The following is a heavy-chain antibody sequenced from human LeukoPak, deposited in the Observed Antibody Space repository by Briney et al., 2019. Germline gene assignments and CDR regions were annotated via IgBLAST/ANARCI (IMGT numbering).Heavy chain of an antibody. Sequence: GGSLRLSCAASGFTFSSYAMSWVRQAPGKGLEWVSAISGSGGSTYYADSVKGRFTISRDNSKNSLYLQMNSLRAEDTAVYSCARGADGVSSNSRGWFDPWGQGTLVTVSS. CDR1: GFTFSSYA. V-gene: IGHV3-23*01. D-gene: IGHD2-15*01. CDR2: ISGSGGST. CDR3: ARGADGVSSNSRGWFDP. J-gene: IGHJ5*02.